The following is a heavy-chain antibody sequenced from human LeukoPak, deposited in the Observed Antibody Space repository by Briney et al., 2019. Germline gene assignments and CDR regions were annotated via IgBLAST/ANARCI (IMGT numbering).Heavy chain of an antibody. Sequence: PGGSLRLSCAASGFTFSSYGMHWVRQAPGKGLKWVAFIRYDGSNKYYADSVKGRFTISRDNAKNSLYLQMNSLRAEDTAVYYCARDGRESGQDFDYWGQGTLVTVSS. V-gene: IGHV3-30*02. CDR2: IRYDGSNK. CDR3: ARDGRESGQDFDY. J-gene: IGHJ4*02. CDR1: GFTFSSYG. D-gene: IGHD5-12*01.